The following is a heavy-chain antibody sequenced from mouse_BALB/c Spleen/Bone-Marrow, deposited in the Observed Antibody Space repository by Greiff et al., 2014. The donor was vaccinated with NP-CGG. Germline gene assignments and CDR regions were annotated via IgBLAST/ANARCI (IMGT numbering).Heavy chain of an antibody. CDR2: IHPSDSET. CDR1: DYSFTSYW. D-gene: IGHD2-2*01. Sequence: QVQLQQPGAELVRPGASVKLSCRASDYSFTSYWVNWVKQRPGRGLEWIGMIHPSDSETRLNQKFKDKATLTVDKSSSTAYMQLSSPTSEDSAVYYCARGGYDGWYFDVWGAGTTVTVSS. CDR3: ARGGYDGWYFDV. J-gene: IGHJ1*01. V-gene: IGHV1-74*01.